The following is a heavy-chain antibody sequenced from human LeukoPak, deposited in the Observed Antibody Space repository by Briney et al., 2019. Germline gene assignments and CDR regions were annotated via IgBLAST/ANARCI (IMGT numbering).Heavy chain of an antibody. J-gene: IGHJ6*02. V-gene: IGHV3-33*01. D-gene: IGHD6-19*01. Sequence: PGRSLRLPCAVSGFTFSSYGMHWVRQAPGKGLEWVAVIWYDGSNKYYADSVKGRFTISRDNSKNTLYLQMNSLRAEDTAVYYCARDSVAVAGPRYYYYYYGMDVWGQGTTVTVSS. CDR1: GFTFSSYG. CDR2: IWYDGSNK. CDR3: ARDSVAVAGPRYYYYYYGMDV.